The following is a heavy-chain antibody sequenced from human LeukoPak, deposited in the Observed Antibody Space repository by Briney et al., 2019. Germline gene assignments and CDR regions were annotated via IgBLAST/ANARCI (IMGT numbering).Heavy chain of an antibody. CDR2: ISGSGGST. V-gene: IGHV3-23*01. CDR3: AKGTRQSYYYYYYMDV. D-gene: IGHD4-11*01. Sequence: GGSLRLSCAASGFTFSSYAMSWVRQAPGKGLEWVSAISGSGGSTYYADSVKGRFTISRDNSKNTLYLQMNSLRAKDTAVYYCAKGTRQSYYYYYYMDVWGKGTTVTVSS. CDR1: GFTFSSYA. J-gene: IGHJ6*03.